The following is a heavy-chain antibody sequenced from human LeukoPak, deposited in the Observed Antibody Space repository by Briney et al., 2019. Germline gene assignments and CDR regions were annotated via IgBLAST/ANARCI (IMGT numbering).Heavy chain of an antibody. Sequence: GGSLRLSCAASGFTFTSYAMSWVRQAPGKGLEWVSAISGSGGSTYYADSVKGRFTISRDNSKNTLYLQMNSLRAEDTAVYYCARSKLGKRGYFDYWGQGTLVTVSS. D-gene: IGHD7-27*01. J-gene: IGHJ4*02. V-gene: IGHV3-23*01. CDR2: ISGSGGST. CDR1: GFTFTSYA. CDR3: ARSKLGKRGYFDY.